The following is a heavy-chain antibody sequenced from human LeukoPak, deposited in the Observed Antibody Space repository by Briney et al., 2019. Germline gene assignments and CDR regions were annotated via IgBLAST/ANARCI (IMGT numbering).Heavy chain of an antibody. Sequence: PSETLSLTCAVSGYSISSGYYWGWIRQPPGKGLEWIGSIYHSGSTYYNPSLKSRVTISVDTSKNQLSLKLSSVTAADTAVYYCARVWFGYCSGGSCYSSNYYYHMDVWGKGTTVTVSS. J-gene: IGHJ6*03. D-gene: IGHD2-15*01. CDR3: ARVWFGYCSGGSCYSSNYYYHMDV. V-gene: IGHV4-38-2*01. CDR1: GYSISSGYY. CDR2: IYHSGST.